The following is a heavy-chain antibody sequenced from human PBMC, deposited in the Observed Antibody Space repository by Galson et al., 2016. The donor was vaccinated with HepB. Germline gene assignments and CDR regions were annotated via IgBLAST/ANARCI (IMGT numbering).Heavy chain of an antibody. CDR1: GFIVSNDY. V-gene: IGHV3-53*01. J-gene: IGHJ6*02. CDR3: ARDPGFRNGMNV. Sequence: SLRLSCAASGFIVSNDYMNWVRQAPGKGLEWLSVSYADGRAYYAESVRGRFTISRDNSKNTLFLQMNNLSAEDTAVYYCARDPGFRNGMNVWGQGTTVTVPS. CDR2: SYADGRA.